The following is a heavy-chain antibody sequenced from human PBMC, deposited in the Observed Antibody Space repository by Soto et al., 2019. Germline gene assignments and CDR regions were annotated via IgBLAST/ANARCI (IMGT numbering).Heavy chain of an antibody. CDR1: GGTFSSYA. V-gene: IGHV1-69*01. D-gene: IGHD3-22*01. CDR3: ARDLVYDSSGYPNGMDV. J-gene: IGHJ6*02. CDR2: IIPIFGTA. Sequence: QVQLVQSGAEVKKPGSSVKVSCKASGGTFSSYAISWVRQAPGQGLEWMGGIIPIFGTANYAQKFQGRVTITADESTSTAYMELSSLRSEDTAVYYCARDLVYDSSGYPNGMDVWGQGTTVTVSS.